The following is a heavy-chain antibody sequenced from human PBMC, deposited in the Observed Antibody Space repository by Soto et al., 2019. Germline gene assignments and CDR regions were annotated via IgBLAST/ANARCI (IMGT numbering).Heavy chain of an antibody. J-gene: IGHJ4*02. CDR1: GFTFSSFT. CDR3: AREELDY. D-gene: IGHD1-1*01. CDR2: ISRSSTYI. Sequence: PGGSLRLSCAASGFTFSSFTMNWVRQAPGKGLEWVASISRSSTYIYYSASVTGRVTISRDNAKNPLYLQMNRLRAEDTAIYYCAREELDYWGQGTLVTSPQ. V-gene: IGHV3-21*01.